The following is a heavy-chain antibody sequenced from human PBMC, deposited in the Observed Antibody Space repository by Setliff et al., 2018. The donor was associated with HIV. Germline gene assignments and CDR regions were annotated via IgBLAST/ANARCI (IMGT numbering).Heavy chain of an antibody. CDR3: ARVSQDLLGAFDI. CDR2: IHHSGGT. V-gene: IGHV4-34*01. D-gene: IGHD7-27*01. J-gene: IGHJ3*02. CDR1: GGSFSGYF. Sequence: SETLSLTCAVYGGSFSGYFWSWVRQPPGKGLEWIGDIHHSGGTNYNPTLKSRVTVSVDTSKNQFSLKLTSVTAADTAMYYCARVSQDLLGAFDIWGQGTMVTVSS.